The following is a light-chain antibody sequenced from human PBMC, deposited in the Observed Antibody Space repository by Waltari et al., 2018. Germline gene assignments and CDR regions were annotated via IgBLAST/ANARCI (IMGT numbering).Light chain of an antibody. J-gene: IGLJ2*01. V-gene: IGLV2-23*02. CDR3: HSHATSITSVI. CDR2: EVT. Sequence: QSALTQPASVSGSPAQSITISCTGTTSDGGTYNLVSCYQQHPGKAPKLIIYEVTKRPSGVSNRFSCSKSGNTASLTISGLQADDEADYYCHSHATSITSVIFGGGTKLTVI. CDR1: TSDGGTYNL.